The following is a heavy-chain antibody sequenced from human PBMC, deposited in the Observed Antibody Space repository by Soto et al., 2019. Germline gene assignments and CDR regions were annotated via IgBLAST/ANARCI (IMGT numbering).Heavy chain of an antibody. D-gene: IGHD2-15*01. CDR1: GFTFSNYG. CDR2: MSFDGSNE. V-gene: IGHV3-30*18. CDR3: AKDAAVAFDI. J-gene: IGHJ3*02. Sequence: QVHLVASGGGVVQPGRSLRLSCSASGFTFSNYGMHWVRQAPGKGLEWLAVMSFDGSNEYYADSVQGRLTISRDNSKNTLYMQMNSLRTEDTAVYHCAKDAAVAFDIWGQGTMVTVSS.